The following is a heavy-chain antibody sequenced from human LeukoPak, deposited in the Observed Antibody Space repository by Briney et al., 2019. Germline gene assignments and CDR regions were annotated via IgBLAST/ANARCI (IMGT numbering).Heavy chain of an antibody. Sequence: ASVKVSCKASGYSFTNYGINWVRQATGQGLEWMGWMNPNSGNTGYAQKFQGRVTITRNTSISTAYMELSSLRSEDTAVYYCARHSVIVGTRAKPPFDIWGQGTMVTVSS. D-gene: IGHD1-26*01. V-gene: IGHV1-8*03. CDR2: MNPNSGNT. J-gene: IGHJ3*02. CDR1: GYSFTNYG. CDR3: ARHSVIVGTRAKPPFDI.